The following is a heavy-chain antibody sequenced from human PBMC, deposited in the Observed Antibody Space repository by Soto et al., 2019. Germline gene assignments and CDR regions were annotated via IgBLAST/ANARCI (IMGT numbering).Heavy chain of an antibody. CDR1: GYTFTSYG. V-gene: IGHV1-18*01. Sequence: ASVKVSCKASGYTFTSYGISWVRQAPGQGLEWMGWISAYNGNTNYAQKLQGRVTMTTDTSTSTAYMELRSLRSDDTAVYYCAREYCSGGSCYPKRAFDYWGQGTLVTVSS. CDR3: AREYCSGGSCYPKRAFDY. CDR2: ISAYNGNT. J-gene: IGHJ4*02. D-gene: IGHD2-15*01.